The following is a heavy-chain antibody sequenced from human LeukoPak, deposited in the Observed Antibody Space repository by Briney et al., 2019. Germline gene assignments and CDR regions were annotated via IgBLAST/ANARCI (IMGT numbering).Heavy chain of an antibody. Sequence: GGSLRLSCAASGFTFSSYAMSWVRQAPGKGLEWVSAISGSGGSTYYADSVKGRFTISRDNSKNTLYLQMNSLRAEDTAVYYCTTEGTSSWSRPLDCWGQGTLVTVSS. CDR1: GFTFSSYA. V-gene: IGHV3-23*01. CDR3: TTEGTSSWSRPLDC. D-gene: IGHD6-13*01. J-gene: IGHJ4*02. CDR2: ISGSGGST.